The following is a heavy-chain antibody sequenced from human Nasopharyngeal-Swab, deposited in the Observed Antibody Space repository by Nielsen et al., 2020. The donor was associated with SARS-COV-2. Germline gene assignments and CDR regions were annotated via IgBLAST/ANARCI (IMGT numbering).Heavy chain of an antibody. CDR3: AKAFGGSSSSSPFDY. J-gene: IGHJ4*02. V-gene: IGHV3-9*01. D-gene: IGHD6-6*01. CDR2: ISWNSGSI. CDR1: GFTFDYYA. Sequence: GGSLRLSCAASGFTFDYYAMDWVRQAPGKGLEWVSGISWNSGSIDYAGSVKGRFTISRDSAKNSLYLQMNSLRAEDTSLYYCAKAFGGSSSSSPFDYWGQGTLVTVSS.